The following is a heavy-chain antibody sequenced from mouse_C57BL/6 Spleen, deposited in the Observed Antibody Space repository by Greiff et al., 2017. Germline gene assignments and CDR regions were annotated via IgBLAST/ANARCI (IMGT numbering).Heavy chain of an antibody. D-gene: IGHD2-1*01. Sequence: ESGPGILQPSQTLSLTCSFSGFSLSTFGMGVGWIRQPSGKGLEWLAHIWWDDDKYYNPALKRRLTLSKGTSKNQVVLKIANVDTADTATYYCALIAQVYYGNIFAYWGQGTLVTVSA. J-gene: IGHJ3*01. CDR2: IWWDDDK. CDR3: ALIAQVYYGNIFAY. V-gene: IGHV8-8*01. CDR1: GFSLSTFGMG.